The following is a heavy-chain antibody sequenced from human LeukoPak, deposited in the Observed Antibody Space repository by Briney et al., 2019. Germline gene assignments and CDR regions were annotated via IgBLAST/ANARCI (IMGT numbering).Heavy chain of an antibody. D-gene: IGHD3-10*01. CDR3: VRTGRGRITMVRGVPHYLDY. Sequence: GGSLRLSCAASGFTFSSYWMSWVRQAPGKGLEWVVNIKQDGSEKYYVDSGKGRFTISRDNAKNSLYLQMNSLRAEDTAVYYCVRTGRGRITMVRGVPHYLDYWGQGTLVTVSS. J-gene: IGHJ4*02. CDR1: GFTFSSYW. V-gene: IGHV3-7*01. CDR2: IKQDGSEK.